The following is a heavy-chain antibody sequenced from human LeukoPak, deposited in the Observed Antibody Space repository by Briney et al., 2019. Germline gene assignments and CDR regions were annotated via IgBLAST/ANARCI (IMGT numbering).Heavy chain of an antibody. D-gene: IGHD3-22*01. J-gene: IGHJ4*02. CDR3: ARGSTTVNYYDSSGSFDY. V-gene: IGHV5-51*01. CDR1: GSRFTSYW. CDR2: IYPGDSDT. Sequence: HGESLQISCKGSGSRFTSYWIGWVRQLPGKGLEWMGIIYPGDSDTRSRPSFQGQFTISADKSISTAYLQWSSLKASDTAMYYCARGSTTVNYYDSSGSFDYWGQGTLVTVSS.